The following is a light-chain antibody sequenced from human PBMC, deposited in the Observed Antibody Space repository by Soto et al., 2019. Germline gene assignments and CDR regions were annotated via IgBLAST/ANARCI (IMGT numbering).Light chain of an antibody. Sequence: QSVLTQPPSASGSPGQSVTISCTGTSSDVGGYNYVSWYQQYSGKAPQLVIYEVNKRPSGVPDRFSGSKSGNTASLTVFGLQAEDEADYYCSSYVGTKSYVFGTGTQLTVL. V-gene: IGLV2-8*01. J-gene: IGLJ1*01. CDR3: SSYVGTKSYV. CDR2: EVN. CDR1: SSDVGGYNY.